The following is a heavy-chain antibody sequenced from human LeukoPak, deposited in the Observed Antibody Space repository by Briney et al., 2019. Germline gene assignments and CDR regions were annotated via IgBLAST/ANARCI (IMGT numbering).Heavy chain of an antibody. V-gene: IGHV4-34*01. CDR1: GGSFSGYY. CDR2: NNHSRST. J-gene: IGHJ4*02. D-gene: IGHD1-7*01. Sequence: SETLSLTCAVYGGSFSGYYWSWIRQPPGKGLEWIGENNHSRSTNDSPSLKSRVTISVCTSKNQFYLKLTSVTAADTAVFFCAREEFGTACFDSWGQGTLVTVYS. CDR3: AREEFGTACFDS.